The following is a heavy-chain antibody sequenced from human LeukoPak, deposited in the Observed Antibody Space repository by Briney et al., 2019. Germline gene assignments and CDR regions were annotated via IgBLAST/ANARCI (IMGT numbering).Heavy chain of an antibody. V-gene: IGHV1-69*06. CDR3: AKYSSSWSFYYYYMDV. Sequence: GASVKVSCKASGGTFSSYAISWVRQAPGQGLEWMGGIIPIFGTANYAQKFQGRVTITADKSTSTAYMELSSLRSEDTAVYYCAKYSSSWSFYYYYMDVWGKGTTVTVSS. CDR2: IIPIFGTA. J-gene: IGHJ6*03. CDR1: GGTFSSYA. D-gene: IGHD6-13*01.